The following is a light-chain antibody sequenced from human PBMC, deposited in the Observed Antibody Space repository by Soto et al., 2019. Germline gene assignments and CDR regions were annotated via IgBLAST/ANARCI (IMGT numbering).Light chain of an antibody. Sequence: DIQLTQSPASLSSSAGDRVTITCQASQDISNYLNWYQQKPGKAPKLLIYGTSTWESGVPSRFSGSGSETDFSLTISSLQPEDFATYYCQQCDTSPWTFGQGTKVDIK. J-gene: IGKJ1*01. CDR1: QDISNY. CDR3: QQCDTSPWT. CDR2: GTS. V-gene: IGKV1-39*01.